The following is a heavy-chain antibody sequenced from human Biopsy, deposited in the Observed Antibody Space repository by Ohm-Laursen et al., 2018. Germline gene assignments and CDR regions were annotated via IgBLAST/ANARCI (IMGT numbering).Heavy chain of an antibody. V-gene: IGHV4-61*01. CDR3: ARGDYFDSNGYFWFDP. J-gene: IGHJ5*02. D-gene: IGHD3-22*01. Sequence: TLSLTCAVSGGSINNVNYYWTWIRQPPGKGLEWIGDIFYSGRTNYNQSLKSRLIISIDTSKNQFSLKLNSVTAADTAVYYCARGDYFDSNGYFWFDPWGQGTLVTVSS. CDR1: GGSINNVNYY. CDR2: IFYSGRT.